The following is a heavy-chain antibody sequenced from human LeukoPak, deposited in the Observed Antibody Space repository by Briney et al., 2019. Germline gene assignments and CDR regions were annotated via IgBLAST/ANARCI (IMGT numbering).Heavy chain of an antibody. D-gene: IGHD3-22*01. V-gene: IGHV3-23*01. CDR1: GFTFSSYA. Sequence: GGSLRLSCAASGFTFSSYAMTWVRQAPGKGLEWVSAISGSGGSTYFADSVKGRFTISRDNSKNTLYLQMNSLRAEDTAVYYCARGSPQFITMIVVGYDYWGQGTLVTVSS. J-gene: IGHJ4*02. CDR3: ARGSPQFITMIVVGYDY. CDR2: ISGSGGST.